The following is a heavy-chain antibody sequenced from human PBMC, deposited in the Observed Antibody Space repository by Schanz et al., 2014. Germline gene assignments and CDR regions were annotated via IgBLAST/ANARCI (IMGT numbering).Heavy chain of an antibody. CDR3: ARSRGFDSIFDF. V-gene: IGHV3-66*01. CDR2: IYTDGST. CDR1: GFTVSKNY. J-gene: IGHJ4*02. D-gene: IGHD5-12*01. Sequence: EVQLVESGGGLVQPGGSLRLSCAASGFTVSKNYMSWVRQAPGKGLEWVSIIYTDGSTYYADSVRDRFTISRDNSKNSLYLQMNSLRAEDTAVYYCARSRGFDSIFDFWGRGTLVSVSS.